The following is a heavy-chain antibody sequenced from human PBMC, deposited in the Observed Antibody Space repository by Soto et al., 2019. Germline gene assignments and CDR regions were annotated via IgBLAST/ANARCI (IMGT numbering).Heavy chain of an antibody. CDR2: IYYSGST. Sequence: SETLSLTCSVSGGSISSYYWSWIRQPPGKGLEWIGYIYYSGSTNYNPSLKSRVTISVDTSKNQFSLKLSSVTAADTAVYYCARRYGSSFEYWGQGTLVTVSS. V-gene: IGHV4-59*08. J-gene: IGHJ4*02. CDR1: GGSISSYY. CDR3: ARRYGSSFEY. D-gene: IGHD4-17*01.